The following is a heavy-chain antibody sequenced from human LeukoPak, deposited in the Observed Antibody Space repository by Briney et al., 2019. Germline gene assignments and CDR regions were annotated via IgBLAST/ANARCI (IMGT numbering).Heavy chain of an antibody. CDR3: ARAGLTFFDWSQNYYYAMDV. D-gene: IGHD3-3*02. Sequence: SETLSLTCAVYGGPFSGYYWSGIRQPPGKGLEGIGEINHSGTTNYIPSLKSRVTISVETSKNRFSLKLSSVTAADTAVYYCARAGLTFFDWSQNYYYAMDVWGQGTAVTVS. CDR2: INHSGTT. J-gene: IGHJ6*02. V-gene: IGHV4-34*01. CDR1: GGPFSGYY.